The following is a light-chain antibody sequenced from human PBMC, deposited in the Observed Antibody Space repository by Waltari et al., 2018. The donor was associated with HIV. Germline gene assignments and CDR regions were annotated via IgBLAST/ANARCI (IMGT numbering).Light chain of an antibody. CDR3: QQYDSGPRGIT. CDR2: AAA. CDR1: QSISAK. Sequence: EIVMTQSPPTLSVSPGQRVTLSCTASQSISAKVAWYQQRPGQAPRLLIYAAATRPTGMPARFSGSGSGTEFTLTISRLQSEDFATYFCQQYDSGPRGITFGQGTMLE. V-gene: IGKV3-15*01. J-gene: IGKJ2*01.